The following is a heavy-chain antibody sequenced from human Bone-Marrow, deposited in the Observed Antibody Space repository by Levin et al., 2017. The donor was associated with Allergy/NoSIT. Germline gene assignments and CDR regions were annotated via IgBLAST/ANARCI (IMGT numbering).Heavy chain of an antibody. CDR1: GGSFRGYY. CDR2: INHSGST. D-gene: IGHD2-2*01. Sequence: SQPLSLPCAVSGGSFRGYYWSWIRQPPGKGLEWIGEINHSGSTNYNPSLKSRVTISVDTSKNQFSLKLSSVTAADTAVYYCARGGEYCSSTSCNPTTYPPRQPPFDYWGQGTLVTVSS. CDR3: ARGGEYCSSTSCNPTTYPPRQPPFDY. J-gene: IGHJ4*02. V-gene: IGHV4-34*01.